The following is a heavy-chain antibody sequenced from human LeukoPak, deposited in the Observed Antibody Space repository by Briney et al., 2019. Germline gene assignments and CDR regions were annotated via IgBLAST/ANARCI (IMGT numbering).Heavy chain of an antibody. CDR2: INHSGST. Sequence: GSLRLSCAASGFIFSNYYMHWVRQAPGKGLEWIGEINHSGSTNYNPSLKSRVTISVDTSKNQISLKLSSVTAADTAVYYRARPPQVPKYYYGSGSSDDAFDIWGQGTMVTVSS. D-gene: IGHD3-10*01. CDR1: GFIFSNYY. V-gene: IGHV4-34*01. J-gene: IGHJ3*02. CDR3: ARPPQVPKYYYGSGSSDDAFDI.